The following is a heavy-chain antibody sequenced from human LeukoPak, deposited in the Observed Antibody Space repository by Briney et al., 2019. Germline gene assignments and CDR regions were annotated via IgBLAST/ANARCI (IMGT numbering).Heavy chain of an antibody. V-gene: IGHV1-46*01. CDR3: ATDTGATDYYYGMDV. D-gene: IGHD1-26*01. Sequence: EASVKVSCKASGYTFTSYYMHWVRQAPGQGLEWMGIINPSGGSTSYAQKFQGRDTMTRDTSTSTVYMELSSLRSEDTAVYYCATDTGATDYYYGMDVWGQGTTVTVSS. J-gene: IGHJ6*02. CDR1: GYTFTSYY. CDR2: INPSGGST.